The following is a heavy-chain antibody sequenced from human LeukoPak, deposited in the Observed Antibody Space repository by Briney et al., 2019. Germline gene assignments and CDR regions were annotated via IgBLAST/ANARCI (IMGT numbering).Heavy chain of an antibody. CDR3: ARDYYDSSGQRTPLDY. CDR1: GYTFTSYV. Sequence: ASVKVSCKASGYTFTSYVINWVRQATGQGLEWTGWMNPNSGNTGYAQKFQGRVTMTRNTSISTAYMELSSLRPEDTAVYYCARDYYDSSGQRTPLDYWGQGTLVTVSS. D-gene: IGHD3-22*01. J-gene: IGHJ4*02. CDR2: MNPNSGNT. V-gene: IGHV1-8*01.